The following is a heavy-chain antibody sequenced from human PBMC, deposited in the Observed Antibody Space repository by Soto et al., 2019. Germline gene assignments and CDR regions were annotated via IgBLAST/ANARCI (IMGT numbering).Heavy chain of an antibody. CDR3: VSDRVLGRRAYVDS. CDR2: IKKDGSEK. Sequence: EVQLVESGGDLVQPGGSLRLSCAASGFTFSSYWMSWVRQAPGKGLEWVANIKKDGSEKYYLDSVKGRFTVSRDNAKNTLYLQRDSLSGKATAVSYCVSDRVLGRRAYVDSWGWGTVVTVSS. V-gene: IGHV3-7*04. CDR1: GFTFSSYW. D-gene: IGHD3-16*01. J-gene: IGHJ4*02.